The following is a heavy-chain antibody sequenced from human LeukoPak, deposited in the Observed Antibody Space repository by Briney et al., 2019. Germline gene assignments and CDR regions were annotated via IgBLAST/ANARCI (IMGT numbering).Heavy chain of an antibody. Sequence: PGGSLRLSCAASGFTFSSYGMHWVRQAPGKGLEWVEVIWYDGSNKYYADSVKGRFTISRDNSKNTLCLQMNSLRAEDTAVYYCAKDVAVGATILSYWGQGTLVTVSS. CDR3: AKDVAVGATILSY. D-gene: IGHD1-26*01. J-gene: IGHJ4*02. V-gene: IGHV3-33*06. CDR2: IWYDGSNK. CDR1: GFTFSSYG.